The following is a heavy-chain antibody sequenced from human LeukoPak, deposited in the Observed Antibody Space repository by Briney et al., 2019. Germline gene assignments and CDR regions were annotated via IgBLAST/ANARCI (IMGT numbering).Heavy chain of an antibody. CDR3: AGLGITMIGGV. V-gene: IGHV3-66*04. CDR2: IYSGGST. Sequence: GGSLRLSCAASEFSVGSNYMTWVRQAPGKGLEWVSLIYSGGSTYYADSVKGRFTISRDNSKNTLYLQMNSLRAEDTAVYYCAGLGITMIGGVWGKGTTVTISS. J-gene: IGHJ6*04. CDR1: EFSVGSNY. D-gene: IGHD3-10*02.